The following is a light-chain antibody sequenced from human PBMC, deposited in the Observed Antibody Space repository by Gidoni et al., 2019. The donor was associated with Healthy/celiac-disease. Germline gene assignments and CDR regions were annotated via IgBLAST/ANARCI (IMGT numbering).Light chain of an antibody. CDR1: QSISSY. CDR2: AAS. CDR3: QQSYSTPWT. Sequence: DIQMTQSPSSLSASVGDRVTITCRASQSISSYLNWYQQKPGKAPKLLIYAASSLQSGVHSRFSGSGSGTDFTLTICSLQPEDFATYYCQQSYSTPWTFGQGTKVEIK. J-gene: IGKJ1*01. V-gene: IGKV1-39*01.